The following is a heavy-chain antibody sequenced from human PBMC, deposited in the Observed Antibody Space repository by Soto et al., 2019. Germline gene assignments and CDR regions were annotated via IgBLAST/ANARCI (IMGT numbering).Heavy chain of an antibody. CDR1: DGSVSSGSYY. D-gene: IGHD3-3*01. CDR3: ARDHYYYFWSGYRTSYYYYGMDV. V-gene: IGHV4-61*01. CDR2: IYYSGST. Sequence: PSETLSLTCTVSDGSVSSGSYYWSWIRQHPGKGLEWIGYIYYSGSTNYNPSLKSRVTISVDTSKNQFSLKLSSVTAADTAVYYCARDHYYYFWSGYRTSYYYYGMDVWGQGTTVTVSS. J-gene: IGHJ6*02.